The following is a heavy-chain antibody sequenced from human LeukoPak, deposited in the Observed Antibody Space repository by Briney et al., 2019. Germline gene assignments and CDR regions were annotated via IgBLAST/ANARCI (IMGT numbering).Heavy chain of an antibody. CDR1: GGYISSGDYY. Sequence: PSQTLSLTSTVSGGYISSGDYYWSWIRQPPGKRLEWIGYIYYSGSTYYNPSLKGRVTISVDTSKHQFSLKLSSVTAADTGRYQSAPYVTGRGYDFWNGYHWFD. V-gene: IGHV4-30-4*08. D-gene: IGHD3-3*01. CDR3: APYVTGRGYDFWNGYHWFD. J-gene: IGHJ5*01. CDR2: IYYSGST.